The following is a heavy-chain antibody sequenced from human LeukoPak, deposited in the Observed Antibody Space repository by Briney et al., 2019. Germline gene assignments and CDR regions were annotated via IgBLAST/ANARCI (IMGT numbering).Heavy chain of an antibody. V-gene: IGHV3-48*04. J-gene: IGHJ3*02. CDR3: ARDPVAAAGFDAFDI. Sequence: GGSLRLSCAASGFTFSIYSMNWVRQAPGKGLEWLSYITSDSNTIYYADSVKGRFTISRDNAKNSLYLQMNSLRAEDTAVYYCARDPVAAAGFDAFDIWGQGTMVTVSS. CDR1: GFTFSIYS. D-gene: IGHD6-13*01. CDR2: ITSDSNTI.